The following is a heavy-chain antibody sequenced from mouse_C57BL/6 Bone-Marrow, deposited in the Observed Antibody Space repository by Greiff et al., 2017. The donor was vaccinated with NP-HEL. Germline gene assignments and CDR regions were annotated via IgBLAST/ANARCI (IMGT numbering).Heavy chain of an antibody. D-gene: IGHD4-1*01. CDR1: GYTFTSYW. J-gene: IGHJ2*01. Sequence: VQLQQSGTVLARPGASVKMSCQTSGYTFTSYWMHWVKQRPGQGLEWIGAIYPGNSDTSYNQKFKGKAKLTAVTSASTAYMELSSLTNENSAVYYCTRRRANWGDYWGQGTTLTVSS. CDR2: IYPGNSDT. V-gene: IGHV1-5*01. CDR3: TRRRANWGDY.